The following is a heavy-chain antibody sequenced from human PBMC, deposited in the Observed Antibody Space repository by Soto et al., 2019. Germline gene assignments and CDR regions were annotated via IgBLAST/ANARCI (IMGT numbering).Heavy chain of an antibody. V-gene: IGHV3-23*01. CDR3: AKGGRQWLVTSDFNY. J-gene: IGHJ4*02. Sequence: PGGSLRLSCSASGFIFSSSAMNWVRQAPGKGLEWVSAISGSGGSIYYANSVKGRFTISRDNSKDTLFLQMSSLRAEDTALYYCAKGGRQWLVTSDFNYWGQGALVTVSS. CDR2: ISGSGGSI. D-gene: IGHD6-19*01. CDR1: GFIFSSSA.